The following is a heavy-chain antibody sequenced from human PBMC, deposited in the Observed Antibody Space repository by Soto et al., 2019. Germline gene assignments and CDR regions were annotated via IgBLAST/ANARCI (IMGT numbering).Heavy chain of an antibody. J-gene: IGHJ5*02. D-gene: IGHD6-6*01. Sequence: QVQLVQSGAEVKKPGASVKVSCKASGYTFTSYAMHWVRQAPGQRLEWMGWINAGNGNTKYSQKFQGRVTITGDTSASTAYMELSSLRSEDTAVYYCARDSFPGGVAARTNWFDPWGQGTLVTVSS. CDR1: GYTFTSYA. CDR2: INAGNGNT. V-gene: IGHV1-3*01. CDR3: ARDSFPGGVAARTNWFDP.